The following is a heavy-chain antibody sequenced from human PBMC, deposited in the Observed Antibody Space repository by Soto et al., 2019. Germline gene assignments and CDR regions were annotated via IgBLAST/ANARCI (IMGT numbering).Heavy chain of an antibody. CDR3: AKDRLQMWELLLYFDY. V-gene: IGHV3-30*18. CDR2: ISYDGSNK. D-gene: IGHD1-26*01. J-gene: IGHJ4*02. Sequence: GGSLRLSCAASGFTFSSYGMHWVRQAPGKGLEWVAVISYDGSNKYYADSVKGRFTISRDNSKNTLYLQMNSLRAEDTAVYYCAKDRLQMWELLLYFDYWGQGTLVTVSS. CDR1: GFTFSSYG.